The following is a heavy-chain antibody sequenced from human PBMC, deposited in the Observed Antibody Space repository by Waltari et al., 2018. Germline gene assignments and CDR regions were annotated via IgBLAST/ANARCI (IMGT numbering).Heavy chain of an antibody. V-gene: IGHV1-69*01. J-gene: IGHJ6*02. CDR3: ATDQRTERPNGYSYYGLDV. D-gene: IGHD2-21*01. CDR2: IFPLFGTA. Sequence: QVQLVQSGAEVKKPGSSVKVSCKVSGDTFSTFTSSRVRQAPGQGLEWMGGIFPLFGTANYAQNFQGRVTITADESTSTVYMELTSLRSEDTAVYYCATDQRTERPNGYSYYGLDVWGQGTAVTVSS. CDR1: GDTFSTFT.